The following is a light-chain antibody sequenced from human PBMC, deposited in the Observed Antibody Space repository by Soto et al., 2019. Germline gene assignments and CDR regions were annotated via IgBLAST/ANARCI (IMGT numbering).Light chain of an antibody. V-gene: IGLV2-14*01. J-gene: IGLJ2*01. Sequence: QSALTQPASVSGSPGQSITFSCTGTSGDVGGYNYVSWYQQHPGKAPKLIIYDVSNRPSGVSNRFSGSKSGNTASLTISGLQAEDEADYYCSSYTASNTVEFGRGTKLTVL. CDR2: DVS. CDR3: SSYTASNTVE. CDR1: SGDVGGYNY.